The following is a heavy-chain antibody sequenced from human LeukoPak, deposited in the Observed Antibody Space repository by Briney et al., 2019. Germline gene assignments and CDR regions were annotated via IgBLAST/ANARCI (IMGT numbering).Heavy chain of an antibody. D-gene: IGHD1-26*01. CDR1: GYTFTSYD. J-gene: IGHJ4*02. CDR2: MNPNSSNT. CDR3: ARAPIVGASVTDY. Sequence: GASVKVSCKASGYTFTSYDIDWVRQAPGHGLEWMGWMNPNSSNTGYAQKFQGRVTMTRNTSISTAYMELSGLRSEDTAVYYCARAPIVGASVTDYWGQGTLVTVSS. V-gene: IGHV1-8*01.